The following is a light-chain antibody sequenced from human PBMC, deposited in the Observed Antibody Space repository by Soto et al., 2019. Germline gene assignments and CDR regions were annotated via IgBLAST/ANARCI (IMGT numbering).Light chain of an antibody. CDR1: SSNIGSNT. CDR3: AAWDASLKGWV. Sequence: QSVLTQPPSASGTPGQRVTISCSGSSSNIGSNTVDWYQHLPGTAPKLLIYSNNQRPSGVPDRFSGSKSGTSASLAISGLQSEDEADYYCAAWDASLKGWVFGGGTKVTVL. CDR2: SNN. V-gene: IGLV1-44*01. J-gene: IGLJ3*02.